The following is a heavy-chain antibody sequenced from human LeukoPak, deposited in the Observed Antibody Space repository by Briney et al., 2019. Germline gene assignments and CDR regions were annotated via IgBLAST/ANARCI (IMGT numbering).Heavy chain of an antibody. CDR3: AREVIVVVPAANCATFDI. D-gene: IGHD2-2*01. CDR2: INPNSGGT. Sequence: ASVKVSCKASGYTFTGYYMRWVRQAPGQGLEWMGWINPNSGGTNYAQKFQGRVTMTRGTSISTAYMELSRLRSDDTAVYYCAREVIVVVPAANCATFDIWGQGTMVTVSS. V-gene: IGHV1-2*02. J-gene: IGHJ3*02. CDR1: GYTFTGYY.